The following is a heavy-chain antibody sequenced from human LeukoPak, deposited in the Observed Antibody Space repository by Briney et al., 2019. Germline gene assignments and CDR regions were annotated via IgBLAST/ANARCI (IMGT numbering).Heavy chain of an antibody. CDR2: ISNRSSYI. Sequence: GGSLRLSCAATGFTFSSYRMNEVRQAPGKRLEWVSSISNRSSYIYYADSVKGRFTISSDNAKNSLYLQMNSLRAEDTAVYYCANISLPPRCMRLWPLVPYYIDDWGQGTLVTVS. D-gene: IGHD5-18*01. CDR3: ANISLPPRCMRLWPLVPYYIDD. CDR1: GFTFSSYR. J-gene: IGHJ4*02. V-gene: IGHV3-21*01.